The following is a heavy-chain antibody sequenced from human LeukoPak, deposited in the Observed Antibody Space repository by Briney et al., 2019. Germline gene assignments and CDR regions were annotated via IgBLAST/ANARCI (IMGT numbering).Heavy chain of an antibody. J-gene: IGHJ4*02. Sequence: SGTLSLTCTVSGGSISSYYWSWIRQPPGKGLEWIGYIYYSGSTNYNPSLKSRVTISVDTSKNQFSLKLSSVTAADTAVYYCARSLRYSGYDSPFDYWGQGTLVTVSS. CDR1: GGSISSYY. CDR3: ARSLRYSGYDSPFDY. V-gene: IGHV4-59*08. D-gene: IGHD5-12*01. CDR2: IYYSGST.